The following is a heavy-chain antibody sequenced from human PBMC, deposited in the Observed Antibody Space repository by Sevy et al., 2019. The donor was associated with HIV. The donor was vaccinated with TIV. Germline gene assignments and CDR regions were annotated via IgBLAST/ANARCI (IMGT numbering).Heavy chain of an antibody. D-gene: IGHD5-12*01. CDR1: GGTFNTYA. CDR2: IIPKFGTA. CDR3: ATDNYGGYDHPKLDF. J-gene: IGHJ4*02. V-gene: IGHV1-69*13. Sequence: ASVKVSCKASGGTFNTYAISWVRQAPGQGLEWIGRIIPKFGTASNAQTFQDRVTITADDSTSTAYMELSSLRSDDTAIYFCATDNYGGYDHPKLDFWGQGTLVTVSS.